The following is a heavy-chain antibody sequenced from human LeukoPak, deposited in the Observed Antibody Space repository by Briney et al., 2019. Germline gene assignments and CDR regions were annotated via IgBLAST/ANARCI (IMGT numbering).Heavy chain of an antibody. J-gene: IGHJ3*02. V-gene: IGHV3-11*01. Sequence: PGGSLRLSCAASGFTFSDYYMSWIRQAPGKGLEWVSYISSSGSTIYYADSVKGRFTISRDNAKNSLYLQMNSLRAEDTAVYYCAREGLRFLEWLLLGAFDIWGQGTMVTVSS. CDR1: GFTFSDYY. CDR2: ISSSGSTI. CDR3: AREGLRFLEWLLLGAFDI. D-gene: IGHD3-3*01.